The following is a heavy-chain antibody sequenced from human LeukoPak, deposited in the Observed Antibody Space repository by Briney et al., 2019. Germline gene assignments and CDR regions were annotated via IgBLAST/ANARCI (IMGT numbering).Heavy chain of an antibody. CDR2: IKQEGSEK. J-gene: IGHJ6*02. V-gene: IGHV3-7*01. D-gene: IGHD2-15*01. CDR1: GFTFSSYW. Sequence: PGGSLRLSCAASGFTFSSYWMSWVRQAPGKGLEWVANIKQEGSEKYYVDSVKGRFTISRDNAKNSLYLQMNSLRAEDTAVYYCASGPGYCSGGSCYSVYYYGMDVWGQGTTVTVSS. CDR3: ASGPGYCSGGSCYSVYYYGMDV.